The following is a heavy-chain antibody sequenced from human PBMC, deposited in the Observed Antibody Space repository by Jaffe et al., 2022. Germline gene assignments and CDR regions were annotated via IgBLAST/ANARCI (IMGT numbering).Heavy chain of an antibody. J-gene: IGHJ4*02. CDR3: ARAILWFGEFLDY. Sequence: QVQLQQWGAGLLKPSETLSLTCAVYGGSFSGYYWSWIRQPPGKGLEWIGEINHSGSTNYNPSLKSRVTISVDTSKNQFSLKLSSVTAADTAVYYCARAILWFGEFLDYWGQGTLVTVSS. CDR1: GGSFSGYY. CDR2: INHSGST. D-gene: IGHD3-10*01. V-gene: IGHV4-34*01.